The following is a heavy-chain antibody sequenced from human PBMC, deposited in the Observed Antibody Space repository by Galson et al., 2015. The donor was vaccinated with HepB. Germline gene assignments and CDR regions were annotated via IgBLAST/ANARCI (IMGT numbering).Heavy chain of an antibody. V-gene: IGHV3-74*01. CDR3: ARDPGWGATGLAAFDI. Sequence: SLRLSCAASGFTFSSYWMHWVRQAPGKGLVWVSRINSDGSSTSYADSVKGRFTISRDNAKNTLYLQMNGLRAEDTAVYYCARDPGWGATGLAAFDIWGQGTMVTVSS. D-gene: IGHD5-12*01. J-gene: IGHJ3*02. CDR1: GFTFSSYW. CDR2: INSDGSST.